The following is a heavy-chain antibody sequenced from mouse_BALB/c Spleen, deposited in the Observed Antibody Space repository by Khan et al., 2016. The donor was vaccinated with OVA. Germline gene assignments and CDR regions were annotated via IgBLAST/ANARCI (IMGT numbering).Heavy chain of an antibody. V-gene: IGHV1-9*01. CDR3: ARGAYYGNYFDY. CDR1: GYTFSSYW. Sequence: VQLQESGAELMKPGASVKISCKATGYTFSSYWIEWVKQRPGHGLEWIGEILPGSGSTNYNEKFKGKATFTADTSSNTAYMQLSSLTSEDSAVDYCARGAYYGNYFDYWGQGTTLTVSA. D-gene: IGHD2-10*01. J-gene: IGHJ2*01. CDR2: ILPGSGST.